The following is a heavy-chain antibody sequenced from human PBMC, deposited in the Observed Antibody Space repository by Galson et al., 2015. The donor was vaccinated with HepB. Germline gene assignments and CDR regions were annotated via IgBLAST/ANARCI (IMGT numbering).Heavy chain of an antibody. CDR1: GFTFSSFA. D-gene: IGHD2-21*01. Sequence: SLRLSCAASGFTFSSFAMSWVRQAPGKGLEWVSTISGSYGSTYYADSVKGRFTISRDNSKNTLYLQMNSLRAEDTAVYSCAKESSTVIGYFDYWGQGTLVTVSS. CDR3: AKESSTVIGYFDY. V-gene: IGHV3-23*01. J-gene: IGHJ4*02. CDR2: ISGSYGST.